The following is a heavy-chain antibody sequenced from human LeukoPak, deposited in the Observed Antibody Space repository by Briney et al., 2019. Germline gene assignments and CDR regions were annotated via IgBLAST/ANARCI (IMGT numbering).Heavy chain of an antibody. Sequence: PGGSLRLSCAASGFTFSSYGMHWVRQAPGKGLEWVAVIWYDGSNKYYADSVKGRFTISRDNSKNTLYLQMNSLRAEDTAVYYCARGYGSGDYFDHWGQGTLVTVSS. J-gene: IGHJ4*02. CDR2: IWYDGSNK. D-gene: IGHD3-10*01. CDR3: ARGYGSGDYFDH. CDR1: GFTFSSYG. V-gene: IGHV3-33*01.